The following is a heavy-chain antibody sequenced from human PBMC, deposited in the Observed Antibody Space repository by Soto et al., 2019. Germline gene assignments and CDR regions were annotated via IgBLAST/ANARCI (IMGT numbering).Heavy chain of an antibody. V-gene: IGHV3-23*01. Sequence: PGGFLRLSSAASGFTFSSYAMSWVRQAPGKGLECVSAMSGGGGSTYYADSVKGHFTISRDNSNNTMYMQMNSVRAKNTAVYYFAKDIFGGVVYDILPGYNTAGMDVWGQGTTVTVSS. CDR2: MSGGGGST. CDR1: GFTFSSYA. CDR3: AKDIFGGVVYDILPGYNTAGMDV. D-gene: IGHD3-9*01. J-gene: IGHJ6*02.